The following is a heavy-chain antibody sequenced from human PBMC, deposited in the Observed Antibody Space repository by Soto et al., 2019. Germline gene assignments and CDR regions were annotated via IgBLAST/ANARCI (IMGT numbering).Heavy chain of an antibody. CDR3: ARDRWEFQLFYYGLDV. V-gene: IGHV3-33*01. Sequence: PGGSLRLSCAASGFTFSNYGMHWFRQAPGKGLEWVAIIWYDGSNDYYVDSVKGRFTISRDNSKNTLSLQMNSLRAEDTAVYYCARDRWEFQLFYYGLDVWGQGTTVTVSS. CDR2: IWYDGSND. D-gene: IGHD1-26*01. CDR1: GFTFSNYG. J-gene: IGHJ6*02.